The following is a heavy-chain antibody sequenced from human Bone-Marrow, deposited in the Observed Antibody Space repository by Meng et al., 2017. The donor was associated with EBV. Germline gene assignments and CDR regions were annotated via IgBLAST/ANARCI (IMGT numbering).Heavy chain of an antibody. CDR3: ARSPSSHFDY. Sequence: VEVVKTAAEVKKPGCTVTGSCKASGGTFSRYAISWWRQAPGQGIEWMGGIIPNFGTANYGQKFQGRVTITADESTSTAYMDLSSLRSEDTAVYYCARSPSSHFDYWGQGTLVTVSS. J-gene: IGHJ4*02. CDR1: GGTFSRYA. V-gene: IGHV1-69*01. CDR2: IIPNFGTA. D-gene: IGHD1-26*01.